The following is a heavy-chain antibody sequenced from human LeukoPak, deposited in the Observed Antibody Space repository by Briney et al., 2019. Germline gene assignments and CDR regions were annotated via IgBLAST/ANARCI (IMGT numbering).Heavy chain of an antibody. CDR2: IYHSGST. CDR1: GVSISSGGYS. Sequence: SETLSLTCTVTGVSISSGGYSWSWIRQPPGKGLEWIGYIYHSGSTYYNPSLKSRVTISVDRSKNQFSLKLSSVTAADTAVYYCAHREERGAFDIWGQGTMVTVSS. V-gene: IGHV4-30-2*01. J-gene: IGHJ3*02. D-gene: IGHD1-1*01. CDR3: AHREERGAFDI.